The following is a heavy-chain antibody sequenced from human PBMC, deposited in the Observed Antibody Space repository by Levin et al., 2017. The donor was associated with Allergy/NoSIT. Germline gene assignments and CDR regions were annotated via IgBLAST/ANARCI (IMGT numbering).Heavy chain of an antibody. CDR2: MYYDGET. CDR3: SMGVGWLIDY. V-gene: IGHV4-59*11. CDR1: GDSISRHY. J-gene: IGHJ4*02. D-gene: IGHD5-12*01. Sequence: SETLSLTCTVSGDSISRHYWGWIRQPPGKGLEWIGYMYYDGETNYNPSLKSRVTVSGDMSKNQFSLKLTSVTSADTAIYFCSMGVGWLIDYWGQGTLVTVSS.